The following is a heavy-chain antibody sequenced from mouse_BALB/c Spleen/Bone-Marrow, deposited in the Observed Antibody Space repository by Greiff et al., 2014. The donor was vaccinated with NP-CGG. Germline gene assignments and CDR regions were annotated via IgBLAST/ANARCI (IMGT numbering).Heavy chain of an antibody. CDR1: GFSLTSYG. J-gene: IGHJ3*01. CDR2: IWSGGNT. CDR3: ARNLGDGYSFAY. V-gene: IGHV2-2*02. Sequence: LQQSGPGLVQPSQSLSITCTVSGFSLTSYGVHWVRQSPGKGLEWLGVIWSGGNTDYNAAFISRLSISKDNSKSQVFFKMNSLQANDTAIYYCARNLGDGYSFAYWGQGTLVTVSA. D-gene: IGHD2-3*01.